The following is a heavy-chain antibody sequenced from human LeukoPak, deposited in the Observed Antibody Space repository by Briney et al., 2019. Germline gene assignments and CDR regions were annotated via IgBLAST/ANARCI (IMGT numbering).Heavy chain of an antibody. Sequence: GSLRLSCAASGFTVSSNYMSWVRQAPGKGLEWIGSIYYSGSTYYNPSLKSRVTISVDTSKNQFSLKLSSVTAADTAVYYCARPPHTTIFGVVRDYWGQGTLVTVSS. J-gene: IGHJ4*02. CDR2: IYYSGST. V-gene: IGHV4-39*01. D-gene: IGHD3-3*01. CDR3: ARPPHTTIFGVVRDY. CDR1: GFTVSSNY.